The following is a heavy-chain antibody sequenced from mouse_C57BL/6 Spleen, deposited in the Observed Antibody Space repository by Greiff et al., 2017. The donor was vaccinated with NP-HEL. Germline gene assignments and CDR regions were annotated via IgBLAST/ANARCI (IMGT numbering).Heavy chain of an antibody. D-gene: IGHD3-2*02. CDR2: IRSKSNNYAT. CDR1: GFSFNTYA. Sequence: EVMLVESGGGLVQPKGSLKLSCAASGFSFNTYAMNWVRQAPGKGLEWVARIRSKSNNYATYYADSVKDRFTISRDDSESMLYLQMNNLKTEDTAMYYCVRGDSSGYVGYYAMDYWGQGTSVTVSS. CDR3: VRGDSSGYVGYYAMDY. V-gene: IGHV10-1*01. J-gene: IGHJ4*01.